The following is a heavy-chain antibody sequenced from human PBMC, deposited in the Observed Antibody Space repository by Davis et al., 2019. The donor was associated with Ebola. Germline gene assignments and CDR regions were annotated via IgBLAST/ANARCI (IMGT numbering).Heavy chain of an antibody. CDR1: GGSISSGGYY. CDR3: ARDHSLSSGSYYYYYGMDV. D-gene: IGHD1-26*01. V-gene: IGHV4-31*03. J-gene: IGHJ6*04. Sequence: SETLSLTCTVSGGSISSGGYYWSWIRQHPGKGLEWIGYIYSSGSTYYNPSLKLRFTISGDTSKNQFSLTLISVTAADTAVYYCARDHSLSSGSYYYYYGMDVWGKGTTVTVSS. CDR2: IYSSGST.